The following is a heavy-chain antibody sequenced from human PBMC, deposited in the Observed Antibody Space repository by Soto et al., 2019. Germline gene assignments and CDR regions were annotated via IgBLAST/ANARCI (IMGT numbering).Heavy chain of an antibody. Sequence: QVQLEQSGAEVKKPGSSVKVSCKASGGTFRNSAISWVRQAPGQGLEWMGGIMPIFRTPDYAQKFQVRVTITADESTSTAYMELSGLRSDDTAVYYCARDNDRPQLGGNYYYILDVWGHGTTVTVSS. CDR3: ARDNDRPQLGGNYYYILDV. CDR2: IMPIFRTP. V-gene: IGHV1-69*12. CDR1: GGTFRNSA. D-gene: IGHD1-1*01. J-gene: IGHJ6*02.